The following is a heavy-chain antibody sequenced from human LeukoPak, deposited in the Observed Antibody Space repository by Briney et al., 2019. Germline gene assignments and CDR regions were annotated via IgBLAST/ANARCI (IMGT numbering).Heavy chain of an antibody. J-gene: IGHJ6*02. CDR2: IYHSGST. D-gene: IGHD2-15*01. CDR3: ARAWSQGYYYGMDV. Sequence: PSETLSLTCTVSGGSISSYYWSWIRQPPGKGLEWIGYIYHSGSTNYNPSLKSRVTISVDTSKNQFSLKLSSVTAADTAVYYCARAWSQGYYYGMDVWGQGTTVTVSS. CDR1: GGSISSYY. V-gene: IGHV4-59*01.